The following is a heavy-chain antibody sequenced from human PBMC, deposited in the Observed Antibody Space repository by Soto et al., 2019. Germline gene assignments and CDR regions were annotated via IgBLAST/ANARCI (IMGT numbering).Heavy chain of an antibody. Sequence: QVQLVQSGAEVKNPGASVKVSCKASGYTFTNYDINWVRQAPGQGLEWMGWISADTGDTNYAQKLQGRVTMATDTSTSTADMQLRTLRSDDTAVYYCARSKYTTTWSGGLDYWGQGTLVTVSS. CDR1: GYTFTNYD. D-gene: IGHD6-13*01. CDR3: ARSKYTTTWSGGLDY. V-gene: IGHV1-18*01. J-gene: IGHJ4*02. CDR2: ISADTGDT.